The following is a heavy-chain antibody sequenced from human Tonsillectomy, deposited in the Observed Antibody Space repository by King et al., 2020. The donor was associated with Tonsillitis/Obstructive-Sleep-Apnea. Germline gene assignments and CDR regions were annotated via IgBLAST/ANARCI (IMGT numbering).Heavy chain of an antibody. Sequence: VQLVESGGGLVKPGGSLRLSCSASGFTFSDYYMSWIRLAPGKGLEWVSYISSSSSYTNYADSVKGRFTITRDNAKNSLYLQMNSLRAEDTAVYYCARDSLDIVVVPAAVYYYYYMDVWGKGTTVTVSS. V-gene: IGHV3-11*05. CDR2: ISSSSSYT. CDR3: ARDSLDIVVVPAAVYYYYYMDV. D-gene: IGHD2-2*03. CDR1: GFTFSDYY. J-gene: IGHJ6*03.